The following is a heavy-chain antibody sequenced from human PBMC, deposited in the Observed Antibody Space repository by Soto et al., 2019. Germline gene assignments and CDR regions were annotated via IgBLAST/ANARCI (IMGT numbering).Heavy chain of an antibody. Sequence: QVQLQESGPGLVKPSETLSLTCTVSGGSISSYYLSWIRQPPGKVLDWIGYIYYSGSTNYNHSLKSLVTISVDTSKNQFSLQLSSVTAADTAVYYCARGHDYGDYVAVYYFDYWGQGTLVTVSS. CDR2: IYYSGST. D-gene: IGHD4-17*01. CDR3: ARGHDYGDYVAVYYFDY. J-gene: IGHJ4*02. V-gene: IGHV4-59*01. CDR1: GGSISSYY.